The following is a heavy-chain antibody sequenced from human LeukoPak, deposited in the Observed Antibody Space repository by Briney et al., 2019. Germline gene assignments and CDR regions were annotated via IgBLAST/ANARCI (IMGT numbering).Heavy chain of an antibody. CDR3: ARGVRGYSRGSRFDY. J-gene: IGHJ4*02. Sequence: TGGSLRLSCAASGFTFSSYWMHWVRQTPGKGLVWVSRINTDGSSTSYADSVKGRFTISRDNAKNTLYLQMNSLRAEDTAVYYCARGVRGYSRGSRFDYWGQGILVTVSS. V-gene: IGHV3-74*01. CDR1: GFTFSSYW. D-gene: IGHD5-18*01. CDR2: INTDGSST.